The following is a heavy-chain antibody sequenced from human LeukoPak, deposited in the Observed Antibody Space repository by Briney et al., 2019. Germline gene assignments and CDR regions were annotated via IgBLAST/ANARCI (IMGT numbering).Heavy chain of an antibody. D-gene: IGHD6-13*01. J-gene: IGHJ4*02. CDR1: GFTFSSYW. Sequence: GGSLRLSCAASGFTFSSYWMSWVRQAPGKGLEWVANIKQDGSEKYYVDSVKGRFTIFRDNTKNSLYLQMNSLRAEDTAVYYCARDSSSWSFFDYWGQGTLVTVSS. V-gene: IGHV3-7*01. CDR3: ARDSSSWSFFDY. CDR2: IKQDGSEK.